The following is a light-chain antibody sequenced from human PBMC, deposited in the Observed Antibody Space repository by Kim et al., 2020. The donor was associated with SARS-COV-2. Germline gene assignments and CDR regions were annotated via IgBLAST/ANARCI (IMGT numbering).Light chain of an antibody. V-gene: IGKV1-5*03. Sequence: DIQMTQSPSTLSASVGDRVTITCRASQSISSWLAWYQQKPGKAPKLLIYKASSLESGVPSMFSGSGSGTEFTLTFSSLQPDDFATYYCLQYNSYWWFGQGTQVDIK. CDR3: LQYNSYWW. J-gene: IGKJ1*01. CDR2: KAS. CDR1: QSISSW.